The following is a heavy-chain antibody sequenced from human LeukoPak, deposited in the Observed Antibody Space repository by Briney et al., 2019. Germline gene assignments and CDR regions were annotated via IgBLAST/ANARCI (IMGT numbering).Heavy chain of an antibody. V-gene: IGHV1-69*05. J-gene: IGHJ4*02. Sequence: SVKVSCKASGYTFTSYGISWVRQAPGQGLEWMGGIIPIFGTANYAQKFQGRVTITTDESTSTAYMELSSLRSEDTAVYYCAREREWVNDDYGDYVGPSYFDYWGQGTLVIVSS. CDR2: IIPIFGTA. CDR1: GYTFTSYG. CDR3: AREREWVNDDYGDYVGPSYFDY. D-gene: IGHD4-17*01.